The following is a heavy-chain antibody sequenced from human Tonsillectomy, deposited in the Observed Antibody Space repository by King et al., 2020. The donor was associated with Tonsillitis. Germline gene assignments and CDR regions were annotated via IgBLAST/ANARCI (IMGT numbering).Heavy chain of an antibody. Sequence: VQLVESGGGVVQPGRSLRLSCAASGFTFSNHGMHWVRQAPGKGLEWVAAISYDGTNEYYAASVKGRFAISRDNSNLYLQMSSLTAEDTAVYYCAKDRTYGRTWFVELDVWGRGTLVAVSS. CDR3: AKDRTYGRTWFVELDV. V-gene: IGHV3-30*18. CDR2: ISYDGTNE. CDR1: GFTFSNHG. J-gene: IGHJ4*02. D-gene: IGHD1-26*01.